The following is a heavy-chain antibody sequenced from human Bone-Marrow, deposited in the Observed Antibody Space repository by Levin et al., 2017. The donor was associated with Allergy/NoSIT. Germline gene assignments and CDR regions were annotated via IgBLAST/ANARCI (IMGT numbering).Heavy chain of an antibody. J-gene: IGHJ4*02. V-gene: IGHV4-30-2*01. CDR3: ARGGGLRGYNGFDSFNFDY. CDR1: GASIRSGGYS. CDR2: IYHSGRT. Sequence: PSETLSLTCAVSGASIRSGGYSWSWIRQAPGKGLEWLGYIYHSGRTLYNPSLRSRLTMSVDRSNNHFSLNLTSVTAADTAVYFCARGGGLRGYNGFDSFNFDYWGQGALVTVSS. D-gene: IGHD5-12*01.